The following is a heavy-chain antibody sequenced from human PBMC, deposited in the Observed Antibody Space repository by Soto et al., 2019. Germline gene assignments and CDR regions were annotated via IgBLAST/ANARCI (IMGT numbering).Heavy chain of an antibody. V-gene: IGHV3-23*01. J-gene: IGHJ3*02. CDR2: ISGSGGST. CDR3: AKRNYYYDSSGYYYHAFDI. CDR1: GFTFSSYA. Sequence: GGSLRLSCAASGFTFSSYAMSWVRQAPGKGLEWVSAISGSGGSTYYADSVKGRFTISRDNSKNTLYLQMNSLRAEDTAVYYCAKRNYYYDSSGYYYHAFDIWGQGTMVTVSS. D-gene: IGHD3-22*01.